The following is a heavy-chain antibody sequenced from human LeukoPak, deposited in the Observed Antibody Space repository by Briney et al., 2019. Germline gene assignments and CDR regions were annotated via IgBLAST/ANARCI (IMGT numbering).Heavy chain of an antibody. V-gene: IGHV3-21*01. CDR1: GFTFSSYS. D-gene: IGHD3-22*01. CDR2: ISSSSSYI. J-gene: IGHJ3*02. CDR3: ARAQYYYDSSGYYFGDAFDI. Sequence: GGSLRLSCAASGFTFSSYSMNWVRQAPGKGLEWVSSISSSSSYIYYADSVKGRFTISRDNAKNSLYLQMNSLRAEDTAVYYCARAQYYYDSSGYYFGDAFDIWGQGTMVTVSS.